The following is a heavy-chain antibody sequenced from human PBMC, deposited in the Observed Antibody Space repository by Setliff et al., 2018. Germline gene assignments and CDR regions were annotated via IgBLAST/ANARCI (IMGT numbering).Heavy chain of an antibody. V-gene: IGHV1-2*02. CDR1: GHTLIGYY. Sequence: ASVKVSCKTSGHTLIGYYFHWVRQAPGQGLEWMGWINPNTGDTNYAQKFQGTAIMTTDTATTTAYLELRSLRSDDTAVYFCSRLVRFCTRTVCQRLSGDDYWGQGTLVTVSS. CDR2: INPNTGDT. CDR3: SRLVRFCTRTVCQRLSGDDY. J-gene: IGHJ4*02. D-gene: IGHD3-10*01.